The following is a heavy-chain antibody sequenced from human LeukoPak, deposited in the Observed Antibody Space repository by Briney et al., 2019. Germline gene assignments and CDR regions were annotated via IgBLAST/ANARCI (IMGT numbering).Heavy chain of an antibody. Sequence: GGSLRLSWAASGFTFSSYGMHWVRQAPGKGLEWVAVISYDGSNKYYADSVKGRFTISRDNSKNTLYLQMNSLRAEDTAVYYCAKVFRAGTWYYYYYGMDVWGQGTTVTVSS. CDR2: ISYDGSNK. CDR3: AKVFRAGTWYYYYYGMDV. CDR1: GFTFSSYG. J-gene: IGHJ6*02. D-gene: IGHD6-19*01. V-gene: IGHV3-30*18.